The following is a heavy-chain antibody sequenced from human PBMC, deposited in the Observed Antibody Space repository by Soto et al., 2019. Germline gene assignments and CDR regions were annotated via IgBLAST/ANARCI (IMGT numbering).Heavy chain of an antibody. V-gene: IGHV3-23*01. J-gene: IGHJ4*02. CDR1: GFSFAGYA. CDR2: VSGGGAST. Sequence: EVQLWGSGGGFVQPGGSLRLSCAATGFSFAGYALTWVRQAPGKGLEWLSAVSGGGASTYYADSVRGRFSISRDVSGNMIYLQLNRLTAGDTATYYCAKTQTFNGYYGGFDAWGQGTRVTVSS. D-gene: IGHD3-3*01. CDR3: AKTQTFNGYYGGFDA.